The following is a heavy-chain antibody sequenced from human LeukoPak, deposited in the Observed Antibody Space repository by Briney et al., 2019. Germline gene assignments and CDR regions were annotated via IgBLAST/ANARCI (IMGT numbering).Heavy chain of an antibody. D-gene: IGHD1-26*01. V-gene: IGHV3-21*01. CDR1: GFTFTPYY. Sequence: GGSLRLSCAASGFTFTPYYMSWVRQAPGKGLEWVSSISSRGTYIYYADSLKGRITVSRDNAKNSLYLQMNSLRDEDTAIYYCSRGGLSGRYYNYMDVWGKGTTVTISS. CDR2: ISSRGTYI. J-gene: IGHJ6*03. CDR3: SRGGLSGRYYNYMDV.